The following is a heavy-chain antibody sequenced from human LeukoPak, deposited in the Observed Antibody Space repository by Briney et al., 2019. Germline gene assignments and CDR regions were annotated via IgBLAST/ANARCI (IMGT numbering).Heavy chain of an antibody. V-gene: IGHV3-21*01. J-gene: IGHJ4*02. CDR3: ARARTVIEAVAETWIDY. D-gene: IGHD6-19*01. CDR2: ISSSSSYI. Sequence: PGGSLRLSCAASGFTFSSYSMNWVRQAPGKGLEWVSSISSSSSYIYYADSVKGRFTISRDNAKNSLYLQMNSLRAEDTAVYYCARARTVIEAVAETWIDYWGQGTLVTVSS. CDR1: GFTFSSYS.